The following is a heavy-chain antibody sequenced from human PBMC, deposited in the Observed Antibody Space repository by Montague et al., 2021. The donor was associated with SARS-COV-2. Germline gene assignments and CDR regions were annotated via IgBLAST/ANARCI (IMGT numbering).Heavy chain of an antibody. CDR2: IYTSGSA. V-gene: IGHV4-61*02. D-gene: IGHD3-22*01. CDR1: GGSISSGSYY. Sequence: TLSLTCTVSGGSISSGSYYWTWIRQPAGKGLEWIGRIYTSGSANYNASLKSRVTISLDTSKNQFSLKLSSMTAADTAVYYCARDRERYDASDYSGVYYYYGMDVWGQGTTVTVSS. J-gene: IGHJ6*02. CDR3: ARDRERYDASDYSGVYYYYGMDV.